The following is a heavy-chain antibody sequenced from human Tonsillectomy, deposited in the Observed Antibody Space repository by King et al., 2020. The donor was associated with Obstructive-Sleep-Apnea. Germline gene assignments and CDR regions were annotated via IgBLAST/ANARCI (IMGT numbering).Heavy chain of an antibody. CDR1: GGSISSSSYY. J-gene: IGHJ2*01. V-gene: IGHV4-39*07. Sequence: QLQESGPGLVKPSETLSLTCTVSGGSISSSSYYWGWIRQPPGKGLEWIGSIDHSGSTYYNPSLKSRVTRSVDTSKHQFSLKLNSVTAADTAVYYCARDEQLIPYWYFDLWGRGTLVTVSS. CDR2: IDHSGST. CDR3: ARDEQLIPYWYFDL. D-gene: IGHD6-13*01.